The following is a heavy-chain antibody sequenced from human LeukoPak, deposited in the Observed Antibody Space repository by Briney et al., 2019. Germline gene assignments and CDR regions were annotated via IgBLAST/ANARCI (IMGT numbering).Heavy chain of an antibody. J-gene: IGHJ4*02. CDR1: GYTFTTFG. V-gene: IGHV1-18*01. CDR2: ISAYTGNT. Sequence: ASVKVSCKASGYTFTTFGITWVRQAPGQGLEWMGWISAYTGNTNYAPKFQGRGTMTTDTSTSTAHMELRSLTSDDTALYYCARVASTTCDCPDYFDYWGQGTLVTVSS. CDR3: ARVASTTCDCPDYFDY. D-gene: IGHD2-2*01.